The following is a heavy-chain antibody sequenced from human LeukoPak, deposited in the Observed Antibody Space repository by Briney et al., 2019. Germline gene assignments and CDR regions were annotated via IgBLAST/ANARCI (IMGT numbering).Heavy chain of an antibody. D-gene: IGHD2-15*01. J-gene: IGHJ4*02. V-gene: IGHV1-69*05. CDR2: IIPIFGTA. CDR3: ARVYCSGGSCYDGRFDY. CDR1: GGTFSSYA. Sequence: GASVKVSCKASGGTFSSYASSWVRQAPGQGLEWMGGIIPIFGTANYAQKFQGRVTITTDESTSTAYMELSSLRSEDTAVYYCARVYCSGGSCYDGRFDYWGQGTLVTVSS.